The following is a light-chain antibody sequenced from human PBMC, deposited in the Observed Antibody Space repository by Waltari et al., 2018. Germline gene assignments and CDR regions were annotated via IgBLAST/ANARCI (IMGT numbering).Light chain of an antibody. CDR3: YSTDSSGNVQV. Sequence: SYELTQPPSVSVSPGQTARITCSGAALPKKYAYWYQQKSGQAPLQVIYEDVKRPSGIPERFSGSSSGTMVTLTISGAQVEDEADYYCYSTDSSGNVQVFGGGTKLTVL. J-gene: IGLJ2*01. V-gene: IGLV3-10*01. CDR2: EDV. CDR1: ALPKKY.